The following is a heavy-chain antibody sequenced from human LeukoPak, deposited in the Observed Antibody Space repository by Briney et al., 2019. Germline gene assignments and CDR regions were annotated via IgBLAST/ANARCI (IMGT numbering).Heavy chain of an antibody. CDR3: ARDFYYLWNYFDY. CDR2: ISYDGSNK. CDR1: GFTFSSYA. V-gene: IGHV3-30-3*01. D-gene: IGHD2/OR15-2a*01. J-gene: IGHJ4*02. Sequence: GGSLRLSCAASGFTFSSYAMRWVRQAPGKGLEWVAVISYDGSNKYYADSVKGRFTISRDNYKNTLYLQMNSLRAEDTAVYYCARDFYYLWNYFDYWGQGTLVTVSS.